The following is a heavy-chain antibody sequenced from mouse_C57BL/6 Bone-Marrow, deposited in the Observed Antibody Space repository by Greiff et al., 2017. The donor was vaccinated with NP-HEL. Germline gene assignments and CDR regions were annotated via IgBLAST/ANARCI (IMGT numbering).Heavy chain of an antibody. Sequence: VKLQQPGAELVKPGASVKMSCKASGYTFTSYWITWVKQRPGQGLEWIGDIYPGSGSTNYNEKFKSKATLTVDTSSSTAYMQLSSLTSEDSAVYYCARHYYGSAWFAYWGQGTLVTVSA. D-gene: IGHD1-1*01. CDR2: IYPGSGST. J-gene: IGHJ3*01. CDR1: GYTFTSYW. V-gene: IGHV1-55*01. CDR3: ARHYYGSAWFAY.